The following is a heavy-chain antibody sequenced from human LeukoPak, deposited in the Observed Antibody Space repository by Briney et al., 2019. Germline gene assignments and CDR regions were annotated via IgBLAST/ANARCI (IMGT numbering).Heavy chain of an antibody. V-gene: IGHV3-7*05. D-gene: IGHD3/OR15-3a*01. J-gene: IGHJ3*02. CDR3: ARDGLGGIKACDI. CDR2: IKHDGSER. CDR1: EFTFSRYW. Sequence: GGSLRLSCAPSEFTFSRYWKSGVRQAPGKGLEWVANIKHDGSERYYVDSVKGRFTISRDNAKNSLYLQMNSLRVEDTALYYCARDGLGGIKACDIWGQGTMVTVSS.